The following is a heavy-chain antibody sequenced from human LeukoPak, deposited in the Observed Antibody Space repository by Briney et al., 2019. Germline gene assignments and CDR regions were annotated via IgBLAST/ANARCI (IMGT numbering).Heavy chain of an antibody. V-gene: IGHV1-69*02. D-gene: IGHD3-22*01. CDR1: GGTFSSYT. CDR2: IIPILGIA. CDR3: ARAHYYDSRCNWFDP. J-gene: IGHJ5*02. Sequence: SVKVSCKASGGTFSSYTISWVRQAPGQGLEWMGRIIPILGIANYAQKFQGRVTITADKSTSTAYMELSSLRSEDTAVYYCARAHYYDSRCNWFDPWGQGTLVTVSS.